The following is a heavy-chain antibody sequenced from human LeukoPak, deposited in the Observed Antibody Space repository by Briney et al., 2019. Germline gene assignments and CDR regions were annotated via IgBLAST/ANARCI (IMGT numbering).Heavy chain of an antibody. D-gene: IGHD6-19*01. V-gene: IGHV3-30-3*01. CDR1: GFTFSSYA. CDR2: ISYDGSNK. J-gene: IGHJ6*02. Sequence: GGSLRLSCAASGFTFSSYAMHWVRQAPGKGLEWVAVISYDGSNKYYADSVKGRFTISRDNSKSTLYLQMNSLRAEDTAVYYCARVAQWLAAYYYYGMDVWGQGTTVTVSS. CDR3: ARVAQWLAAYYYYGMDV.